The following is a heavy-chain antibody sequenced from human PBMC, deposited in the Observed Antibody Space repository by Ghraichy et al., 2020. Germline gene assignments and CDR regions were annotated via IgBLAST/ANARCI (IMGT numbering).Heavy chain of an antibody. V-gene: IGHV4-59*01. CDR3: ARGAHLSSGHARAFDI. J-gene: IGHJ3*02. D-gene: IGHD3-22*01. Sequence: SETLSLTCTVSGGSMSSYYWSWIRQSPGKGLEWIGYIYGSGTTNYNPSLKSRVTMSVDTSKNQFSLKMSSVTAADTAVYYCARGAHLSSGHARAFDIWGQGTMVTVSS. CDR1: GGSMSSYY. CDR2: IYGSGTT.